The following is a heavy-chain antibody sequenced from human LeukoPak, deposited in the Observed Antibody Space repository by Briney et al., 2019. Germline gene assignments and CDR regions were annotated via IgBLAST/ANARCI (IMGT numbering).Heavy chain of an antibody. V-gene: IGHV4-4*07. CDR1: GGSISSFY. J-gene: IGHJ5*02. D-gene: IGHD3-10*01. CDR3: ARDSGTTGEVKFDP. CDR2: IYTSGTT. Sequence: SETLSLTCSVSGGSISSFYCNWMRQPAGKGLEWIGRIYTSGTTTYNPSLKSRVTMSVDTSKNQFSLKLSSVTAADTAVYYCARDSGTTGEVKFDPWGQGTLVTVSS.